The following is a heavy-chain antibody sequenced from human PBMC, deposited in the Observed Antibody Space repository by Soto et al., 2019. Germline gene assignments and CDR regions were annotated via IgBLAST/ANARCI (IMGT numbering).Heavy chain of an antibody. CDR2: ISSSGST. V-gene: IGHV4-4*02. CDR3: ARTRRLLTYYYYMDV. Sequence: SETLSLTCAVSSDSISSSYWWSWVRQSPGKGLEWIGEISSSGSTNYNPSLKSRVSISVDRSKSQFSLKLSSVTAADTAVYYCARTRRLLTYYYYMDVWGKGTTVNVSS. J-gene: IGHJ6*03. D-gene: IGHD4-17*01. CDR1: SDSISSSYW.